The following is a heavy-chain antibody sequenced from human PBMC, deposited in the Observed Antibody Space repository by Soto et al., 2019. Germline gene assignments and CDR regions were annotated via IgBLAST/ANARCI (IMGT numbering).Heavy chain of an antibody. CDR1: GFTFSSYS. CDR2: ISSSSYI. CDR3: ARENEYSSSWYTGDYYYGMDV. V-gene: IGHV3-21*01. Sequence: GGSLSLSCAASGFTFSSYSMNWVRQAPGKGLEWVSSISSSSYIYYADSVKGRFTISRDNAKNSLYLQMNSLRAEDTAVYYCARENEYSSSWYTGDYYYGMDVWGQGTTVTVSS. J-gene: IGHJ6*02. D-gene: IGHD6-13*01.